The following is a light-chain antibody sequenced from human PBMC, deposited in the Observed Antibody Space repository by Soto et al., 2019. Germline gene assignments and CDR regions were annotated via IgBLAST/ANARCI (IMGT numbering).Light chain of an antibody. CDR3: QQYGTSPLT. CDR2: GAA. J-gene: IGKJ3*01. CDR1: ENVYINS. Sequence: EIVLTQSPGTLSLSPGEGATLSCRASENVYINSLAWYQQKPGQPPRLLIYGAATRASAVPDRFSGSGSGADFTLTITGLEPEDFAVYHCQQYGTSPLTFGPGTRVD. V-gene: IGKV3-20*01.